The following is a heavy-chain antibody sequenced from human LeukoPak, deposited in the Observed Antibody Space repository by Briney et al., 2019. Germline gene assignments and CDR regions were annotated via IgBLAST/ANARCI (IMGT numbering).Heavy chain of an antibody. Sequence: SETLSLTCTVSGGSISSYYWTWIRQPAGKGLEWIGRIYSSGSTNHNPSLKSRVSMSVDTSRNQFPLKLNSVTAADTAVYYCASGSYYFDYWGQGTLVTVSS. J-gene: IGHJ4*02. CDR3: ASGSYYFDY. CDR1: GGSISSYY. D-gene: IGHD1-26*01. CDR2: IYSSGST. V-gene: IGHV4-4*07.